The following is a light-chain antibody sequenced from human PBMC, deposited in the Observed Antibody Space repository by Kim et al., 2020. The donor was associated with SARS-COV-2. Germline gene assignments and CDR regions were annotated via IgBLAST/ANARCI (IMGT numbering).Light chain of an antibody. Sequence: PGERATLSCRASQSVSSYLAWYQQKPGQAPRLLIYDASNRATGIPARFSGSGSGTDFTLTISSLEPEDFAVYYCQQRSNWPPTFGQGTKVDIK. V-gene: IGKV3-11*01. J-gene: IGKJ1*01. CDR2: DAS. CDR1: QSVSSY. CDR3: QQRSNWPPT.